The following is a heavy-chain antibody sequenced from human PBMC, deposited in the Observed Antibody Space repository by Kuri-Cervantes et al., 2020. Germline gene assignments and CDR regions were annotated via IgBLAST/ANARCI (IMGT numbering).Heavy chain of an antibody. CDR2: IIPIFGTA. D-gene: IGHD3-10*01. CDR1: GGTFSSYA. V-gene: IGHV1-69*05. CDR3: AAQRGLYGSGVGVY. J-gene: IGHJ4*02. Sequence: SVKVSCKAFGGTFSSYAISWVRQAPGQGLEWMGGIIPIFGTANYAQKFQGRVTITTDESTSTAYMELSSLRSEDTAVYYCAAQRGLYGSGVGVYWGQGTLVTVSS.